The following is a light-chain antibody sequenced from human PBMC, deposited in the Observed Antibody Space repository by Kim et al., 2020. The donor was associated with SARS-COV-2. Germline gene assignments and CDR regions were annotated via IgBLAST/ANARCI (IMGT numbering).Light chain of an antibody. CDR1: KSVSSY. J-gene: IGKJ5*01. CDR3: QQRSNWPPIT. Sequence: STGEGATLSCRARKSVSSYLAWYQQKPGQAPRLLIYDASNKATGIPARFSGSGSGTDFTLTISSLEPEDFAVYYCQQRSNWPPITFGQGTRLEIK. CDR2: DAS. V-gene: IGKV3-11*01.